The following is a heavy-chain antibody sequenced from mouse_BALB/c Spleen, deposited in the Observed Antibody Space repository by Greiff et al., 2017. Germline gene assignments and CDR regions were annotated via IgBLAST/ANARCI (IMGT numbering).Heavy chain of an antibody. CDR2: ISYDGSN. J-gene: IGHJ2*01. CDR3: AREGNYDYSYYFDY. CDR1: GYSFTSGYY. V-gene: IGHV3-6*02. D-gene: IGHD2-4*01. Sequence: DVQLQESGPGLVKPSQSLSLTCSVTGYSFTSGYYWNWIRQFPGNKLEWMGYISYDGSNNYNPSLKNRISITRDTSKNQFFLKLNSVTTEDTATYYCAREGNYDYSYYFDYWGQGTTLTVSS.